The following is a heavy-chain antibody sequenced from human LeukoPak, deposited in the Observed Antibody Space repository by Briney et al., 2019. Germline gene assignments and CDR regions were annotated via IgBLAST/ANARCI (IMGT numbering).Heavy chain of an antibody. D-gene: IGHD1-26*01. J-gene: IGHJ4*02. CDR2: INPNTGGT. V-gene: IGHV1-2*02. CDR1: GYTFTSYD. Sequence: ASVKVSCKASGYTFTSYDINWVRQATGQGLEWMGWINPNTGGTKYAQKFQGRVAITRDTSISTAYMEMSGLTSDDTAVYYCASGTYRGNWNFDYWGQGTLVTVSS. CDR3: ASGTYRGNWNFDY.